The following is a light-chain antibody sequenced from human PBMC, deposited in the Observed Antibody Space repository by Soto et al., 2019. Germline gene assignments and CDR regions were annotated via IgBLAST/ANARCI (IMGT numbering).Light chain of an antibody. Sequence: DIQMTQSPSSLSASVGDRVTITCRASQSISDNLNWYQQKPGKAPKLLIYAASSLKSGVPSRFSGSGSGTDFPLIMSRLQAEDFATYYCQQSFSIPFTFGPGTKVDIK. CDR2: AAS. J-gene: IGKJ3*01. CDR3: QQSFSIPFT. CDR1: QSISDN. V-gene: IGKV1-39*01.